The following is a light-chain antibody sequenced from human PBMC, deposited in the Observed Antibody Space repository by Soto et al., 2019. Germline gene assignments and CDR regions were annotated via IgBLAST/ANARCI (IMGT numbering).Light chain of an antibody. CDR2: GNS. CDR3: QSYDSSLSVV. V-gene: IGLV1-40*01. Sequence: QSVLTQPPSVSGVPGQRVAISCTGSSSNIGAGYDVHWYQQLPGTAPKLLIYGNSNRPSGVPDRLSGSKSGTSASLAITKLQAEDEADYYCQSYDSSLSVVFGGGTKVTVL. CDR1: SSNIGAGYD. J-gene: IGLJ2*01.